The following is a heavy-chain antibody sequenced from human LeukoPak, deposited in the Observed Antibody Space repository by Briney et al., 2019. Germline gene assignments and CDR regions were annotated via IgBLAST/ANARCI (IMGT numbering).Heavy chain of an antibody. CDR3: ARDRYYGSGSCFDY. CDR1: GGTFSSYA. D-gene: IGHD3-10*01. J-gene: IGHJ4*02. V-gene: IGHV1-69*05. CDR2: ILPIFGTA. Sequence: GASVKVSCKASGGTFSSYAISWVRQAPGQGLEWMGGILPIFGTANYAQKFQGRVTMTRDMSTSTVYMELSSLRSEDTAVYYCARDRYYGSGSCFDYWGQGTLVTVSS.